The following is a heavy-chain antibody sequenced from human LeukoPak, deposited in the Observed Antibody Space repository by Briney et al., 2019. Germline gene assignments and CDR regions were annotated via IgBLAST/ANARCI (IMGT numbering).Heavy chain of an antibody. CDR2: ISAYNGNT. CDR3: ARVIPVVALEQGYYYYYYMDV. J-gene: IGHJ6*03. D-gene: IGHD2-2*01. Sequence: ASMKVSCKASGYTFTSYGISWVRQAPGQGLEWMGWISAYNGNTNYAQKLQGRVTMTTDTSTSTAYMELRSLRSDDTAVYYCARVIPVVALEQGYYYYYYMDVWGKGTTVTVSS. CDR1: GYTFTSYG. V-gene: IGHV1-18*01.